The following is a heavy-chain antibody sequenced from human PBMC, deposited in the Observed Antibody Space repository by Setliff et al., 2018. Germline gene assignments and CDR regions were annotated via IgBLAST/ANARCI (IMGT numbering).Heavy chain of an antibody. CDR1: GASITTSNSY. Sequence: LSLPCTVSGASITTSNSYWGWIRQPPGKGLEWIAHIYYSGNTFYNPSLGSRLTISGDTSKNQFSLKLSSVTAADTAVYYCARRIVGAVDGFDIWGQGTMVTVSS. D-gene: IGHD1-26*01. CDR2: IYYSGNT. J-gene: IGHJ3*02. CDR3: ARRIVGAVDGFDI. V-gene: IGHV4-39*01.